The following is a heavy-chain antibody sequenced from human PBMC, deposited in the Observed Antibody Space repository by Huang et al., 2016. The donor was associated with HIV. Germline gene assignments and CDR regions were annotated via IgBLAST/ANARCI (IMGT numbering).Heavy chain of an antibody. CDR1: GGSFSGYY. J-gene: IGHJ3*02. V-gene: IGHV4-34*01. CDR2: INHSGST. CDR3: ARERMMSWLDDHDAFDI. Sequence: QVQLQQWGAGLLKPSETLSLTCAVYGGSFSGYYWSWIRQSPGKGLEWIGEINHSGSTNYNPSLKSRLTISVDTSKNQCSLKLGSVTAADTAVYYCARERMMSWLDDHDAFDIWGQGTMVTVSS. D-gene: IGHD1-1*01.